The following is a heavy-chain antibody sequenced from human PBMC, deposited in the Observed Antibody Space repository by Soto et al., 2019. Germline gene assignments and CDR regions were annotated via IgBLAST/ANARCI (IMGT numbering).Heavy chain of an antibody. Sequence: SETLSLTCTVSGGSISSYYWSWFRQPPGKGLEWIGYISHGGSTKYNPSLESRVTLSIETSRHQFSLQLSLVTAADTAVYYCASTPRGGPSFGWFEHWGQGSLVTVSS. CDR1: GGSISSYY. D-gene: IGHD2-15*01. CDR3: ASTPRGGPSFGWFEH. J-gene: IGHJ5*02. V-gene: IGHV4-59*01. CDR2: ISHGGST.